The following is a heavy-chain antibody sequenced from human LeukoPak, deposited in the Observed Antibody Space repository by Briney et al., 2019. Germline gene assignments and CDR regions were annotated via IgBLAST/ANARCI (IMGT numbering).Heavy chain of an antibody. CDR3: TKGAGWLIDY. J-gene: IGHJ4*02. Sequence: SETLSLTCTVSDDSISDYYRGWIRQPPGKGLEWIGYIHNSGTSTYNLSLKSRVTISADTSKNQFSLKLNSMTTADTAVYYCTKGAGWLIDYWGQGILVTVSS. CDR1: DDSISDYY. V-gene: IGHV4-59*01. CDR2: IHNSGTS. D-gene: IGHD3-16*01.